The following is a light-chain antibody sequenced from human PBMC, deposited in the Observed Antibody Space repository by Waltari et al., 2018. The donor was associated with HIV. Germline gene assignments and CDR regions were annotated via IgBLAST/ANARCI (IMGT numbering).Light chain of an antibody. CDR1: QSLFNDTKNKNR. Sequence: DIVMTQSPDSLAMSLGERATINCRSSQSLFNDTKNKNRLAWYQQKPGQPPKILISWASTRESGVADRFSDSGSGTDFTLTINSLQAEDVAVYYCQQFPLSPPLTFGGGTKVEI. CDR2: WAS. V-gene: IGKV4-1*01. J-gene: IGKJ4*01. CDR3: QQFPLSPPLT.